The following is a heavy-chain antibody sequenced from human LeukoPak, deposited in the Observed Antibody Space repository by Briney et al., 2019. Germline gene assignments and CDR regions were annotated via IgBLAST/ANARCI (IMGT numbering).Heavy chain of an antibody. CDR2: IYYSGST. V-gene: IGHV4-39*01. CDR3: ARHVGYCSSTSCYRWDYYYYMDV. J-gene: IGHJ6*03. Sequence: SETLSLTCTVPGGSISSSSYYWGWIRQPPGKGLEWIGSIYYSGSTYYNPSRQNRVTISVDTPKNQFSLNLISVTAADTAVYYCARHVGYCSSTSCYRWDYYYYMDVWGKGTTVTVSS. D-gene: IGHD2-2*01. CDR1: GGSISSSSYY.